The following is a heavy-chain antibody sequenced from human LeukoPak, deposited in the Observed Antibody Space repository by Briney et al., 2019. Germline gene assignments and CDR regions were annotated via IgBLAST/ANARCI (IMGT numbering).Heavy chain of an antibody. D-gene: IGHD3-9*01. J-gene: IGHJ4*02. CDR2: ISSSSSYI. Sequence: GGSLRLSCAASGFTFSSYSMNWVRQAPGKGLEWVSSISSSSSYIYYADSVKGRFTISRDNAKNSLYLQMNSLRAEDTAVYYCARAHYEILTGPNYFDYWGQGTLVTVSS. V-gene: IGHV3-21*01. CDR3: ARAHYEILTGPNYFDY. CDR1: GFTFSSYS.